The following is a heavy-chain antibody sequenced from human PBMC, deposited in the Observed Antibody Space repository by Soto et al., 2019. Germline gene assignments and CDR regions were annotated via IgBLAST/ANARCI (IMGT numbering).Heavy chain of an antibody. CDR1: GYTFTSYG. V-gene: IGHV1-18*01. CDR3: AREPRAILGVATDLGV. D-gene: IGHD3-3*01. J-gene: IGHJ6*02. Sequence: QVPLVQSGAEVKKPGASVKVSCKAFGYTFTSYGITWVRQAPGQRLEWMGWTNAYNDNTNLAQKVQGRVTLTTDTSTNTAYMELRSLRSDDTAVYYCAREPRAILGVATDLGVWGQGTTVTVSS. CDR2: TNAYNDNT.